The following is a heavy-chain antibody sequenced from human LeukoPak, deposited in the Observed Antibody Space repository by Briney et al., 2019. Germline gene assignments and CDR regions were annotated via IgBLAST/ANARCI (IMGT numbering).Heavy chain of an antibody. CDR3: ARLNIAGGFDF. CDR1: GASISSYY. CDR2: IHYSGGT. Sequence: KPSETLSLTCTVSGASISSYYWSWIRQPPGKGLEWIGYIHYSGGTNHNPSLKSRVTILVDTSKKQFSLRLSSVTAADTAMYYCARLNIAGGFDFWGQGTPVTVSS. D-gene: IGHD5-12*01. J-gene: IGHJ4*02. V-gene: IGHV4-59*12.